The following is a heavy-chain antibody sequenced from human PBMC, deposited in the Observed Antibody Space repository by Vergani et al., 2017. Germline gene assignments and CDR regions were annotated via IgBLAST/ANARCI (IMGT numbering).Heavy chain of an antibody. J-gene: IGHJ3*02. CDR1: GFTFSSYW. CDR3: AGVVYDPKGEFAFDI. CDR2: IKQDGSEK. D-gene: IGHD3-16*01. Sequence: EVQLVESGGGLVQPGGSLRLSCAASGFTFSSYWMSWVRQAPGKGLEWVANIKQDGSEKYYVDSVKGRFTISRDNAKNSLYLQMNSLRAEDTAVYYCAGVVYDPKGEFAFDIWGQGTMVTVSS. V-gene: IGHV3-7*01.